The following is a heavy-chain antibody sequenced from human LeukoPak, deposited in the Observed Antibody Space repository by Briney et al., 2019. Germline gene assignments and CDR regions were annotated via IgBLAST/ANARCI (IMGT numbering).Heavy chain of an antibody. CDR1: GGSISSYY. Sequence: SETLSLTCTVSGGSISSYYWSWIRQPPGKGLEGIGYIYYSGSTNYNPSLKSRVTISVDTSKNQFSLKLSSVTAADTAVYYCASSGWLAAFDIWGQGTMVTVSS. CDR3: ASSGWLAAFDI. J-gene: IGHJ3*02. D-gene: IGHD3-10*01. V-gene: IGHV4-59*12. CDR2: IYYSGST.